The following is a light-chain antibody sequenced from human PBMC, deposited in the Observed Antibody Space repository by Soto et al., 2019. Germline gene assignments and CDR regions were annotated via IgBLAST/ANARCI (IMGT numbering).Light chain of an antibody. J-gene: IGKJ1*01. CDR1: QRVSNN. Sequence: ETVLTQSPATLSMSPGETATLSCRASQRVSNNLAWYQQKPGQAPRLLIYGASTRATGIPARFSGSGSGTEFTLTISSLQSEDFAVYYCQQYNNWPPTTFGQGTKV. CDR2: GAS. V-gene: IGKV3-15*01. CDR3: QQYNNWPPTT.